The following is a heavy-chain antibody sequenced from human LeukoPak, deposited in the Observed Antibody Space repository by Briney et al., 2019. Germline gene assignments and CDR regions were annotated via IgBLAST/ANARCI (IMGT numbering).Heavy chain of an antibody. CDR2: IRYDGSNK. D-gene: IGHD6-19*01. CDR3: ARDALGAVAGTFGY. V-gene: IGHV3-30*02. CDR1: GFTFSSYG. J-gene: IGHJ4*02. Sequence: GGSLRLSCAASGFTFSSYGMHWVRQAPGKGLEWVAFIRYDGSNKYYADSVKGRFTISRDNSKNTLYLQMNSLRAEDTAVYYCARDALGAVAGTFGYWGQGTLVTVSS.